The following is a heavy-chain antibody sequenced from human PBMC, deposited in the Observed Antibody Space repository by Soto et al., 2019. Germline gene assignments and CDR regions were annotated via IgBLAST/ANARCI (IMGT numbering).Heavy chain of an antibody. CDR1: GFTFSTYG. V-gene: IGHV3-30*18. Sequence: QVQLVESGGGVVQPGRSLTISCAASGFTFSTYGMHWVRQTPGKGLEWVAVISYDGTNKFYSDSVKGRFTISRDNFKNRLTLQMNSLRADDTAVYSCAKDLQSYGDYDYYCYGMDVWGLGTRVTVSS. J-gene: IGHJ6*02. CDR2: ISYDGTNK. CDR3: AKDLQSYGDYDYYCYGMDV. D-gene: IGHD4-17*01.